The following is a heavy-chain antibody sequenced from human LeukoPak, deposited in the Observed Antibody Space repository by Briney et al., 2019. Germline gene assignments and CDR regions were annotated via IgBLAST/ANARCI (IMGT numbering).Heavy chain of an antibody. D-gene: IGHD1-26*01. J-gene: IGHJ4*02. Sequence: SETLSLTCSVSGGSISIYYWIWLRHPPGKGLEWSGYIYYSGSTNYNPSLKSRVTISVDTSKNQFSLKLSSVTAADTAVYYCAREASGSRTTHFDYWGQGTLVTVSS. CDR2: IYYSGST. V-gene: IGHV4-59*01. CDR1: GGSISIYY. CDR3: AREASGSRTTHFDY.